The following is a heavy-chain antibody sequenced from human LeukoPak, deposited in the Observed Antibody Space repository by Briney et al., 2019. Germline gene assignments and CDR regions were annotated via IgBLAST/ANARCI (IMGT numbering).Heavy chain of an antibody. V-gene: IGHV1-2*02. CDR2: INPNSGGT. D-gene: IGHD6-13*01. J-gene: IGHJ6*03. CDR1: GYTFTGYY. Sequence: GASVKVSCKASGYTFTGYYMHWVRQVPGQGLEWMGWINPNSGGTNYAQKFQGRVTMTRDTSISTAYMELSRLRSDDTAVYYCARDGGIAAAGRVYYYYYYMDVWGKGTTVTVSS. CDR3: ARDGGIAAAGRVYYYYYYMDV.